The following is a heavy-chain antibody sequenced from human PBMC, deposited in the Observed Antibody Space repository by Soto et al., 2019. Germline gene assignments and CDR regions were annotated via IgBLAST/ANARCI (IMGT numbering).Heavy chain of an antibody. CDR2: ISGSGGST. CDR1: GFTFSSYT. CDR3: AKDLIAAREPGGTFDY. D-gene: IGHD6-6*01. Sequence: GGSLRLSCAASGFTFSSYTMSWVRQAPGKGLEWVSAISGSGGSTYYADSVKGRFTISRDNSKNTLYLQMNSLRAEDTAVYYCAKDLIAAREPGGTFDYWGQGTLVTVSS. V-gene: IGHV3-23*01. J-gene: IGHJ4*02.